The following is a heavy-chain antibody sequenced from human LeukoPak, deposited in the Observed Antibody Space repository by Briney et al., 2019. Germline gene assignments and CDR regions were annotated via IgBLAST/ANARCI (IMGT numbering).Heavy chain of an antibody. V-gene: IGHV3-7*01. Sequence: GGSLRLSCAASGFTFSSYGMHWVRQAPGKGLEWVANIKQDGSEKYYVDSVKGRFTISRDNAKNSLYLQMNSLRAEDTAVYYCARDGDVITFSDYYYMDVWGKGTTVTVSS. CDR2: IKQDGSEK. CDR3: ARDGDVITFSDYYYMDV. CDR1: GFTFSSYG. J-gene: IGHJ6*03. D-gene: IGHD3-16*01.